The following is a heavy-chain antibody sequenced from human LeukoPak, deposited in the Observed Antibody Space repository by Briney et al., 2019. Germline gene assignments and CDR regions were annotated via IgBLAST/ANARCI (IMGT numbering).Heavy chain of an antibody. J-gene: IGHJ4*02. CDR2: IRFDGGHK. V-gene: IGHV3-30*02. D-gene: IGHD2-15*01. CDR3: AKGVGYCSGGSCQQFDY. CDR1: GFTFSNYG. Sequence: GGSLRLSCAASGFTFSNYGMFWVRQAPGKGLDWVAFIRFDGGHKYYADSVKGRFTISRDNSKNTLYLQMNSLRAEDTAVYYCAKGVGYCSGGSCQQFDYWGQGTLVTVSS.